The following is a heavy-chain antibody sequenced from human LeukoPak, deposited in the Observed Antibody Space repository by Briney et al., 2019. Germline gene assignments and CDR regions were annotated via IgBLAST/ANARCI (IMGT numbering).Heavy chain of an antibody. CDR3: AKQDSGTYYNVDYFDY. D-gene: IGHD3-10*01. CDR2: ISWNSGSI. CDR1: GFTFDDYA. Sequence: PGGSLRLSCAASGFTFDDYAMHWVRQSPGKGLEWVSGISWNSGSIDYADSVKGRFTISRDNAKNSLYLQMNSPRAEDTALYYCAKQDSGTYYNVDYFDYWGQGTLVTVSS. V-gene: IGHV3-9*01. J-gene: IGHJ4*02.